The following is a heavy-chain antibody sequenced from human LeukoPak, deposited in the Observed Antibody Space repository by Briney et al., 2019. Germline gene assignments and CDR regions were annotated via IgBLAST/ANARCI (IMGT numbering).Heavy chain of an antibody. CDR2: ISGSGGST. V-gene: IGHV3-23*01. CDR3: AKATGKFRWLQLSGYFDY. CDR1: GFTFSSYG. D-gene: IGHD5-24*01. Sequence: PGGSLRLSCAASGFTFSSYGMSWVRQAPGKGLEWVSAISGSGGSTYYADSVKGRFTISRDNSKNTLYLQMNSLRAEDTAVYYCAKATGKFRWLQLSGYFDYWGQGTLVTVSS. J-gene: IGHJ4*02.